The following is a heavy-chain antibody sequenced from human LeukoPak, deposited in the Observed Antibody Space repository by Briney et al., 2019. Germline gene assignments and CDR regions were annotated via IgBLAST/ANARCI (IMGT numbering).Heavy chain of an antibody. CDR3: ARGQWEVLRYNCIDV. V-gene: IGHV4-4*07. D-gene: IGHD1-26*01. Sequence: PSETLSLTCTVSGGSITSFYWNWIRQPAGKGLGWIGRIDTSGSTNYNPSLKSRVTISVDTSKNQFSLRLSSVTAADPAVYYCARGQWEVLRYNCIDVWGKGTTVTVSS. CDR1: GGSITSFY. CDR2: IDTSGST. J-gene: IGHJ6*03.